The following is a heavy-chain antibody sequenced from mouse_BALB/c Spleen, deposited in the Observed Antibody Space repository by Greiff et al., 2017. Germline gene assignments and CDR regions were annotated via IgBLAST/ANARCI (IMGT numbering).Heavy chain of an antibody. D-gene: IGHD2-14*01. CDR1: GFTFTDYY. CDR2: IRNKANGYTT. J-gene: IGHJ3*01. Sequence: LVESGGGLVQPGGSLRLSCATSGFTFTDYYMSWVRQPPGKALEWLGFIRNKANGYTTEYSASVKGRFTISRANSQSIHNLQMNTLRTEDSDPNDWERGGDYRGGFADWGQGTLVTVSA. CDR3: ERGGDYRGGFAD. V-gene: IGHV7-3*02.